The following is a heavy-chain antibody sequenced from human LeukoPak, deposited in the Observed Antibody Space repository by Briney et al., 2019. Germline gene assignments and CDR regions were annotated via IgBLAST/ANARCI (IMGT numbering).Heavy chain of an antibody. J-gene: IGHJ5*02. CDR1: GYSFITHW. Sequence: GESLKISCKGSGYSFITHWIAWVRQMPGKGLEWMGIIYPGASDTRYSPSFQGQVTISVDKSISTAYLQWSRLQASDTAMYYCARRTHHPFGELRPWGQGTLVTVSS. V-gene: IGHV5-51*01. CDR3: ARRTHHPFGELRP. D-gene: IGHD3-10*01. CDR2: IYPGASDT.